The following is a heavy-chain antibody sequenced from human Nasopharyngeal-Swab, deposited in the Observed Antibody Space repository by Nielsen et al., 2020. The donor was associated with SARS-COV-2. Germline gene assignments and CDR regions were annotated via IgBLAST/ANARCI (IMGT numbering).Heavy chain of an antibody. CDR3: ARCITVIQGGPYYYYFGMDV. Sequence: RQAPGKGLEWCGYIYYSGSTYYNPSLRSRVTISVDTSKNQFSLKLNSVTAADTAVYYCARCITVIQGGPYYYYFGMDVWGQGTTVTVSS. CDR2: IYYSGST. J-gene: IGHJ6*02. D-gene: IGHD3-10*01. V-gene: IGHV4-59*01.